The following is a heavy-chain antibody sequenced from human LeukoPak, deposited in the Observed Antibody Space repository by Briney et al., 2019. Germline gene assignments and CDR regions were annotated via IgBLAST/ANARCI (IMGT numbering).Heavy chain of an antibody. Sequence: SRTLSLTCAVSGGSVSSGAYSWSWIRQPPGKGLEWIGYIYHSGSTIYNPSLKSRVTMSLDRSKNQFSLKLNSVTAADTAVYFCAAEDYSGWRFDYWGQGTLVTISS. J-gene: IGHJ4*02. CDR1: GGSVSSGAYS. V-gene: IGHV4-30-2*01. D-gene: IGHD2-15*01. CDR2: IYHSGST. CDR3: AAEDYSGWRFDY.